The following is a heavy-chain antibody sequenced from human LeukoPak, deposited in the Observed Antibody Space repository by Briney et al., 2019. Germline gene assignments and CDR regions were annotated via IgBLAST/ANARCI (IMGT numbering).Heavy chain of an antibody. Sequence: PSETLSLTCAVYGGSFSGYYWSWIRQPPGKGLEWIGEINHSGSTNYNPSLKSRVTISVDTSKNQFSLKLSSVTAADTAVYYGARGLFYDSSGYYFYYFDYWGQGTLVTVSS. J-gene: IGHJ4*02. CDR3: ARGLFYDSSGYYFYYFDY. CDR1: GGSFSGYY. D-gene: IGHD3-22*01. CDR2: INHSGST. V-gene: IGHV4-34*01.